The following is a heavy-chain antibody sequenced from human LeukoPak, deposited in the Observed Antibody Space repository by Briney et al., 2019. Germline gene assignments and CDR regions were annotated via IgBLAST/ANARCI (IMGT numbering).Heavy chain of an antibody. CDR1: GFTFSNYG. CDR2: ITGSGGST. J-gene: IGHJ6*03. V-gene: IGHV3-23*01. CDR3: ARGAYGSGSHLAYYYYMDV. Sequence: GGSLRLSCAASGFTFSNYGLSWVRQAPGKGLEWVSGITGSGGSTYYADSVKGRFTISRDNSKNTLYLQMNSLRAEDTAIYYCARGAYGSGSHLAYYYYMDVWGKGTTVTVSS. D-gene: IGHD3-10*01.